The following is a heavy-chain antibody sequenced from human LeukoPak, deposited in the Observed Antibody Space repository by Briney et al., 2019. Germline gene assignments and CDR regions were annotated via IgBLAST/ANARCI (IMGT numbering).Heavy chain of an antibody. J-gene: IGHJ4*02. Sequence: SETLSLTCAVYGGSFSGYYWSWIRQPPGKGLEWIGEINHSGSTNYNPSLKSRVTISVDTSKNQFSLKLSSVTAADTAVCYCARAYYDFWSGYAKPLDYWGQGTLVTVSS. CDR2: INHSGST. D-gene: IGHD3-3*01. V-gene: IGHV4-34*01. CDR1: GGSFSGYY. CDR3: ARAYYDFWSGYAKPLDY.